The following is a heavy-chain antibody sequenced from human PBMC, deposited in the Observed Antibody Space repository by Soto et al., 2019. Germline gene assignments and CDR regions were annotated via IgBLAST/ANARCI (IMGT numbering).Heavy chain of an antibody. D-gene: IGHD5-12*01. Sequence: PSETLSLTCAVPGGSISSGGYSWSWIRQPPGKGLEWIGYIYHSGSTYYNPSLKSRVTISVDRSKNQFSLKLSSVTAADTAVYYCARDYSPYDYVGFDPWGQGTLVTVSS. CDR2: IYHSGST. J-gene: IGHJ5*02. V-gene: IGHV4-30-2*01. CDR1: GGSISSGGYS. CDR3: ARDYSPYDYVGFDP.